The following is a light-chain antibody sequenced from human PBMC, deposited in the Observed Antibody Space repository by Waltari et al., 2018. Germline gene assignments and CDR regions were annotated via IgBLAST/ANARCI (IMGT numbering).Light chain of an antibody. V-gene: IGKV3D-15*01. CDR2: GAS. J-gene: IGKJ2*01. Sequence: ETVMTQSPTTLSLSPGDRATLSCSTRQSVSTNLAWYQQKPGQTPRLLIYGASIRATGVPARFSGRGAGTEFTLTISSLQSEDFAVYYCQQYNNWPPYIFGQGSQLEI. CDR3: QQYNNWPPYI. CDR1: QSVSTN.